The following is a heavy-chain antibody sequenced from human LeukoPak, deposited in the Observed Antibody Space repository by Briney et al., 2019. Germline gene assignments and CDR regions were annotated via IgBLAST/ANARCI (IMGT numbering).Heavy chain of an antibody. CDR1: GLTVSNNY. CDR2: IFGDSIT. J-gene: IGHJ5*02. V-gene: IGHV3-53*01. D-gene: IGHD3-10*01. CDR3: ARGGSQTTQGSYNWFDV. Sequence: GGSLRLSCAASGLTVSNNYMTWVRQAPGKGLEWVSLIFGDSITTYADSVKGRFTISRDNSKNTVYLQMNSLRAEDTAVYYCARGGSQTTQGSYNWFDVWGQGTLVTVSS.